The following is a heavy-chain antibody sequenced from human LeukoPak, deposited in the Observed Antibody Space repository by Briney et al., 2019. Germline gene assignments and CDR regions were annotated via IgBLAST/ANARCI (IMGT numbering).Heavy chain of an antibody. V-gene: IGHV4-61*01. D-gene: IGHD2-21*01. CDR1: GGSVRSDSYY. CDR2: VYYSGST. J-gene: IGHJ3*01. Sequence: SETLSLTCTVSGGSVRSDSYYWSWIRQPPGTGLEWIGYVYYSGSTNYNPSLKSRVTISVDTSKNQFSLKLRSVTAADTAVYYWVREPATDYKAGSGYSEQPEVLEAWGQGQWSPSLQ. CDR3: VREPATDYKAGSGYSEQPEVLEA.